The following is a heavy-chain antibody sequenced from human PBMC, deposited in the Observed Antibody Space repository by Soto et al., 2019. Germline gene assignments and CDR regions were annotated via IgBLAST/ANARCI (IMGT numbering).Heavy chain of an antibody. CDR2: IQYTGST. J-gene: IGHJ3*02. Sequence: QVQLQESGPGLVKPSQTLSLTCTVSGGSIRRGGYYWNWIRQHPGKGLEWIGHIQYTGSTYYNPSLKSRVTISGGTSETEFYLKVTSVTAADTAVYYCAREDYDAFDIWGQGTLVTVAS. D-gene: IGHD3-16*01. CDR1: GGSIRRGGYY. CDR3: AREDYDAFDI. V-gene: IGHV4-31*03.